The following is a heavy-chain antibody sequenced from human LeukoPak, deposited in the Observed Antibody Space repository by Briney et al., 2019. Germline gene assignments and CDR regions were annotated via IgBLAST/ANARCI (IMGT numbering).Heavy chain of an antibody. Sequence: GGSLRLSCAASGFTFSSYAMHWVRQAPGKGLEWVAVISYDGSNKYYADSVKGRFTISRDNSKNTLYLQMNSLRAEDTAVYYCAKDGGYEGHLDYWGQGTLVTVSS. CDR2: ISYDGSNK. D-gene: IGHD3-16*01. CDR3: AKDGGYEGHLDY. J-gene: IGHJ4*02. CDR1: GFTFSSYA. V-gene: IGHV3-30*04.